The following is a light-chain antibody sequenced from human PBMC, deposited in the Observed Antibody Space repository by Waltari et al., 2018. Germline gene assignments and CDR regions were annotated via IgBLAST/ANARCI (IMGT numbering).Light chain of an antibody. CDR3: QQYDISPPLT. CDR1: QSVSSNY. J-gene: IGKJ4*01. CDR2: GGS. V-gene: IGKV3-20*01. Sequence: EVVLTQSPGTLSLSPGERATLSCRASQSVSSNYLAWYQQKPGQAPSTLIYGGSNRATGIPDRFSGSGSGTDFTLTISRLEPEDFAVYYCQQYDISPPLTFGGGTKVEIK.